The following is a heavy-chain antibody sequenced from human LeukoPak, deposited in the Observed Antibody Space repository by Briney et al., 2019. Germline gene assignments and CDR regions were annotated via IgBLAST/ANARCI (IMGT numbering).Heavy chain of an antibody. D-gene: IGHD3-3*01. CDR2: IYSSGNT. CDR1: GGSISTTNYY. V-gene: IGHV4-39*01. CDR3: ARHSGLRSPFDP. Sequence: SEALSLTCTVSGGSISTTNYYWGWIRQPPGRDLEWIGSIYSSGNTYYNPSLESRVTISVDTSKNQLSLKLTSATAADTSVYYCARHSGLRSPFDPWGQGTLVTVSS. J-gene: IGHJ5*02.